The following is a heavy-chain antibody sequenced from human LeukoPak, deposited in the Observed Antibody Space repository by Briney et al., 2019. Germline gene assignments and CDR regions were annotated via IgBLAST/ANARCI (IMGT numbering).Heavy chain of an antibody. CDR2: ISGSGGST. J-gene: IGHJ4*02. D-gene: IGHD2-2*01. CDR3: ATYPRIVVVPAAPIDY. V-gene: IGHV3-23*01. CDR1: GFTFSGYA. Sequence: GGSLRLSCAASGFTFSGYAMSWVRQAPGKGLEWVSAISGSGGSTYYADSVKGRFTISRDNSKNTLYLQMNSLRAEDTAVYYCATYPRIVVVPAAPIDYWGQGTLVTVSS.